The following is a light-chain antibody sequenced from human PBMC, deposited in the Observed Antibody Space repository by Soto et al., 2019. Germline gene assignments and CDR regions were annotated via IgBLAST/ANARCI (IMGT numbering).Light chain of an antibody. CDR1: SSDVGAYNF. V-gene: IGLV2-11*01. CDR2: DVS. CDR3: IAFRGTDSPYV. Sequence: QSALTQPRSVSGSPGQSVTISCTGASSDVGAYNFVSWYQHNPGRAPKLMIFDVSAWPSGVPDRFSGSKSGNTASLTISGLQAEDEADYYCIAFRGTDSPYVFGTGTKVTVL. J-gene: IGLJ1*01.